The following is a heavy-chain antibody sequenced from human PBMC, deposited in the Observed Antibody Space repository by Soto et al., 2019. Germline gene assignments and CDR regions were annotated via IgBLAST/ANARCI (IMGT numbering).Heavy chain of an antibody. J-gene: IGHJ4*02. CDR3: AKDRLIEDFWSGCPFDY. CDR2: ISGSGGST. D-gene: IGHD3-3*01. V-gene: IGHV3-23*01. CDR1: GFTFSSYA. Sequence: GGSLRLSCAASGFTFSSYAMSWVRQAPGKGLEWVSAISGSGGSTYYADSVKGRFTISRDNSKNTLYLQMNSLRAEDTAVYYCAKDRLIEDFWSGCPFDYWGQGTLVTVSS.